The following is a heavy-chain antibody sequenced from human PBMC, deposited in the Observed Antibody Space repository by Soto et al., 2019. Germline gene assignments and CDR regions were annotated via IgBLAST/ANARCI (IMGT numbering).Heavy chain of an antibody. J-gene: IGHJ4*02. Sequence: SETLSLTCTVSGGSISGYYWSWIRQPPGKGLEWIGYSYYSGSTNYNPFLKSRVTISVDSSKNEFSLKLSSVTAADTAVYYCARDGVRRLRYFDRSPGPWDYWGQGTLVTVSS. D-gene: IGHD3-9*01. CDR2: SYYSGST. V-gene: IGHV4-59*01. CDR3: ARDGVRRLRYFDRSPGPWDY. CDR1: GGSISGYY.